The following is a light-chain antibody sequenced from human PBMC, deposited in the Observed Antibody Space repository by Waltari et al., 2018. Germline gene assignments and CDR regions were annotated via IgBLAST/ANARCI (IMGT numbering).Light chain of an antibody. Sequence: EIVLTQSPATLSLSPGERATLSCRASQNVGKYLAWYHHKPGQAPRLLISDASNRATGIPARFSGSGSGTDFTLTISSLEPEDFAVYYCQQRYIWPPITFGQGTRLEIK. J-gene: IGKJ5*01. CDR1: QNVGKY. V-gene: IGKV3-11*01. CDR2: DAS. CDR3: QQRYIWPPIT.